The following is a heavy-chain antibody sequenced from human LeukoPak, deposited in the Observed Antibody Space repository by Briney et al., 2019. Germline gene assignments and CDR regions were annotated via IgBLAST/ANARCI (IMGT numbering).Heavy chain of an antibody. CDR2: ISAYNGNT. D-gene: IGHD3-9*01. Sequence: ASVKVSCKASGYTFISYGISWVRQAPGQGLEWMGWISAYNGNTNYAQKLQGRVTMTTDTSTSTAYMELRSLRSDDTAVYYCARLYYDILTGYYVPYYFDYWGQGTLVTVSS. CDR3: ARLYYDILTGYYVPYYFDY. V-gene: IGHV1-18*01. CDR1: GYTFISYG. J-gene: IGHJ4*02.